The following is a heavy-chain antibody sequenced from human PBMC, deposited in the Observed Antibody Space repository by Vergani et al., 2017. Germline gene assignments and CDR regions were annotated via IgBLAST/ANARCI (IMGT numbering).Heavy chain of an antibody. D-gene: IGHD3-3*01. J-gene: IGHJ4*02. CDR3: ARGSTIFDY. V-gene: IGHV1-46*01. CDR1: GGTFSSYA. CDR2: INPSGGST. Sequence: QVQLVQSGAEVKKPGSSVKVSCKASGGTFSSYAISWVRQAPGQGLEWMGIINPSGGSTSYAQKFQGRVTMTRDTSISTAYMELSRLRSDDTAVYYCARGSTIFDYWGQGTLVTVSS.